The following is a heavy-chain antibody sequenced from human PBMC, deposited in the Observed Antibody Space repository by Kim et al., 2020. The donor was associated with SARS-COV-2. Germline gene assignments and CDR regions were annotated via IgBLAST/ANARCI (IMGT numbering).Heavy chain of an antibody. D-gene: IGHD3-10*01. CDR3: ARDQGSGRTRGYYYGMDV. Sequence: SVKVSCKASGGTFSSYAISWVRQAPGQGLEWMGGIIPIFGTANYAQKFQGRVTITADESTSTAYMELSSLRSEDTAVYYCARDQGSGRTRGYYYGMDVWGQGTTVTVSS. J-gene: IGHJ6*02. V-gene: IGHV1-69*13. CDR1: GGTFSSYA. CDR2: IIPIFGTA.